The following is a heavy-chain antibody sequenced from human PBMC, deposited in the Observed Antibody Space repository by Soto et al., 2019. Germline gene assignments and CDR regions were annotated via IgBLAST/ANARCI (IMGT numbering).Heavy chain of an antibody. CDR1: GFTFTAYA. Sequence: QVKLVESGGGVVQPGRSLRLSCAPSGFTFTAYAFHWVRQAPGKGLEWVSVISYDGSNIYYADSVKGRFTISRDNSKNTLYRQMNSLRAEDTAVYYCARDFRASSGWTRGYLDYWGQGALVTVSS. CDR3: ARDFRASSGWTRGYLDY. J-gene: IGHJ4*02. D-gene: IGHD6-19*01. V-gene: IGHV3-30-3*01. CDR2: ISYDGSNI.